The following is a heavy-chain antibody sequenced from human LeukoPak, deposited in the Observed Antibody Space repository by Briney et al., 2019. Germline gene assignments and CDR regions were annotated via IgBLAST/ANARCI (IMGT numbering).Heavy chain of an antibody. CDR3: ARERPSGGGAFDI. J-gene: IGHJ3*02. CDR2: IIPIFGTA. D-gene: IGHD5-12*01. CDR1: GGTFSIYA. Sequence: SVKVSCKASGGTFSIYAISWVRQAPGKGLEWMGGIIPIFGTANYAQKLQGRVTINADKSTSTAYMELSSLRSEDTAVYYCARERPSGGGAFDIWGQGTMVTVSS. V-gene: IGHV1-69*06.